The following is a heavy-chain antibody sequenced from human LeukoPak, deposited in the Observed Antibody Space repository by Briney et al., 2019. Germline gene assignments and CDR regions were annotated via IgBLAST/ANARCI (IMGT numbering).Heavy chain of an antibody. D-gene: IGHD3-22*01. CDR3: AKDYYDSSGYYLLYYYYYMDV. Sequence: GGSLRLSCAASGFTFSNAWMSWVRQAPGKGLEWVGRIKSKTDGRTTDYAAPGKVPFTISIDNSKNTLYLQMNSLRAEDTAVYYCAKDYYDSSGYYLLYYYYYMDVWGKGTTVTISS. V-gene: IGHV3-15*01. CDR1: GFTFSNAW. CDR2: IKSKTDGRTT. J-gene: IGHJ6*03.